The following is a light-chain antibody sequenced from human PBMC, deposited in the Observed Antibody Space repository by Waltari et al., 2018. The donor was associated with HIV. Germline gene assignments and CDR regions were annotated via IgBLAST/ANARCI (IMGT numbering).Light chain of an antibody. CDR2: YDS. Sequence: SYVLTQTPSVSLAPGQPARIPCGGNSIGSKTVHWYQQKPGQAPVLVIYYDSARPSGIPERFSGSNSGNTATLTISRVEAGDEADYYCQIWDSSLDHVLFGGGTKLTVL. V-gene: IGLV3-21*04. J-gene: IGLJ2*01. CDR3: QIWDSSLDHVL. CDR1: SIGSKT.